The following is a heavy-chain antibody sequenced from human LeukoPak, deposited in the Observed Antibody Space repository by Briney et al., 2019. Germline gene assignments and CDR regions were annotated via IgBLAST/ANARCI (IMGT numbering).Heavy chain of an antibody. CDR1: GFTFSSYA. CDR2: IYSSGST. CDR3: ARVFDSGSQAYFYYMDV. Sequence: GPLRLSCAASGFTFSSYAMSWVRQPPGKGLEWIGYIYSSGSTNYNPSLKSRVTMSVDTSKNQFSLKVSSVTAADTAVYYCARVFDSGSQAYFYYMDVWGKGTTVTISS. D-gene: IGHD3-10*01. V-gene: IGHV4-59*01. J-gene: IGHJ6*03.